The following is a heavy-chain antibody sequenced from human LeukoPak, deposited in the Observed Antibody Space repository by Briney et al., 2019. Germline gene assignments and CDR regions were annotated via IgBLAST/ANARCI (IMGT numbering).Heavy chain of an antibody. CDR2: ISYDGSNK. Sequence: GGSLRLSCAASGFTFSSYAMHWVRQAPGKGLEWVAVISYDGSNKYYADSVKGRFAISRDNSKNTLYLQMNSLRAEDTAVYYCASPIVATGKGVFDYWGQGTLVTVSS. V-gene: IGHV3-30*09. CDR1: GFTFSSYA. D-gene: IGHD5-12*01. CDR3: ASPIVATGKGVFDY. J-gene: IGHJ4*02.